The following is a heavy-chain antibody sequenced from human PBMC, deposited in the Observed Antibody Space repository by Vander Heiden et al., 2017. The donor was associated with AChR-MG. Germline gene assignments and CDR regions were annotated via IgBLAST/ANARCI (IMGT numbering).Heavy chain of an antibody. CDR2: IKSKTDGGTT. Sequence: EVQLAESGGGLVKPGGSLRLPCAAPGFIFTNAWMSWVRQAPGKGLEWVGRIKSKTDGGTTDYAAPVKGRFTISRDDSKNTLYLQMNSLKTEDTAVYYCTTRTWSPLDYWGQGTLVTVSS. V-gene: IGHV3-15*01. CDR1: GFIFTNAW. J-gene: IGHJ4*02. D-gene: IGHD1-1*01. CDR3: TTRTWSPLDY.